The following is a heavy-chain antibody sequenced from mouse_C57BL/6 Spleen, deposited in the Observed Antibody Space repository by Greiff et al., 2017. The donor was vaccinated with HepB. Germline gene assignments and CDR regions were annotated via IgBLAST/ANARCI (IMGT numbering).Heavy chain of an antibody. D-gene: IGHD2-10*01. CDR2: IDPSDSET. Sequence: QVQLKQPGAELVRPGSSVKLSCKASGYTFTSYWMHWVKQRPIQGLEWIGNIDPSDSETHYNQKFKDKATLTVDKSSSTAYMQLSSLTSEDSAVYYCARGGFGLLYYFDYWGQGTTLTVSS. CDR3: ARGGFGLLYYFDY. J-gene: IGHJ2*01. CDR1: GYTFTSYW. V-gene: IGHV1-52*01.